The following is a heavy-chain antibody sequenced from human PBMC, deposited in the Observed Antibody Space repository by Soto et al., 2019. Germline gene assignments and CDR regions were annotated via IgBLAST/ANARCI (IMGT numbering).Heavy chain of an antibody. J-gene: IGHJ6*02. D-gene: IGHD3-10*01. Sequence: GGSLRLSCAASGFTFSGSAMHWVRQASGKGLEWVGRIRSKANSYATAYAASVKGRFTISRDDSKNTAYLQMNILKTEDTAVYYCTRRYYYGSGSYYYYYGMDVWGQGTTVTVSS. CDR3: TRRYYYGSGSYYYYYGMDV. CDR1: GFTFSGSA. V-gene: IGHV3-73*01. CDR2: IRSKANSYAT.